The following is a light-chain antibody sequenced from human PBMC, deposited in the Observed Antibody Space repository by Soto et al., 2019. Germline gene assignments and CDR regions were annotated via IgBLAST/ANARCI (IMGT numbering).Light chain of an antibody. CDR3: QQYGSSGT. V-gene: IGKV1-5*01. J-gene: IGKJ1*01. Sequence: DIQMTQSPSALSASVGDRVTITCRASQSIGRWLAWYQQKPGKAPRLLIYDASTLESGVPSRFSGSGSGTGFTLTISRLEPEDFAVYYCQQYGSSGTFGQGTKVDIK. CDR1: QSIGRW. CDR2: DAS.